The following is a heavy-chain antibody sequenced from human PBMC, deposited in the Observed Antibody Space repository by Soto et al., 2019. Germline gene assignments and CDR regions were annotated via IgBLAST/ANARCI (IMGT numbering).Heavy chain of an antibody. D-gene: IGHD3-16*01. Sequence: QVQLVQSGAEVKKPGASVKVSCKASGYTFSSYGISWVRQAPGQGLEWMGWISGYNGNTNYAQKLQGRVTMTIDTSTSTGYMELRSLRSDDTAAYYCARDRGGDGMDVWGQGTTVTVSS. J-gene: IGHJ6*02. CDR3: ARDRGGDGMDV. V-gene: IGHV1-18*01. CDR2: ISGYNGNT. CDR1: GYTFSSYG.